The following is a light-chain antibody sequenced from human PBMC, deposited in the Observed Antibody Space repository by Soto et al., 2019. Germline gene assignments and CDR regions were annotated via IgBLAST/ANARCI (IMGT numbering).Light chain of an antibody. CDR2: GAS. J-gene: IGKJ1*01. CDR3: QQYNKLPRT. Sequence: ITSRDSASTSAVSGGERATLYCRASQSVGNNLAWYQQKLGQAPRLLIYGASTRATGIPARFSGSGSGTEYTLTISSLQSEDFAVDYCQQYNKLPRTFGQGTKVEI. CDR1: QSVGNN. V-gene: IGKV3D-15*01.